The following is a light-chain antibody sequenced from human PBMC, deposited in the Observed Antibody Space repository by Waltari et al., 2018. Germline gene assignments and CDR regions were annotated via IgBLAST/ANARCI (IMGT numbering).Light chain of an antibody. CDR1: QSVRPY. V-gene: IGKV3-11*01. CDR2: DAS. Sequence: EIVLTQSPATLSLSPGERATLSCRASQSVRPYLAWYQQRPGQAPRLLISDASNRATGIPARFSGSGSGTDFTLTISSLEPEDFAVYYCQQRSDWWTFGQGTKVEIK. CDR3: QQRSDWWT. J-gene: IGKJ1*01.